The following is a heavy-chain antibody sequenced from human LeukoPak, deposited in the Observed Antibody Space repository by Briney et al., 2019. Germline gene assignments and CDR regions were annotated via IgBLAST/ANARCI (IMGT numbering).Heavy chain of an antibody. J-gene: IGHJ4*02. Sequence: GGSLRLSCAGSGFTFSTYAMTWVRQAPGKGLEWVSTITGSIYGTLYADSVRGRFTISRDNSKNTLFLQMNSLRAEDTAVYYCARDRGYSYGYLLLPFDYWGQGTLVTVSS. D-gene: IGHD5-18*01. CDR3: ARDRGYSYGYLLLPFDY. CDR1: GFTFSTYA. V-gene: IGHV3-23*01. CDR2: ITGSIYGT.